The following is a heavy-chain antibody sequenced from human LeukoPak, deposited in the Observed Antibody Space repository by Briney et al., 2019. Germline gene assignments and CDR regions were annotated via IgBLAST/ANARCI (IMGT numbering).Heavy chain of an antibody. CDR2: ISYDGGNK. V-gene: IGHV3-30*04. CDR3: ARDTPPTFSSWIYYYYYGMDV. J-gene: IGHJ6*02. CDR1: GFTFSSYA. Sequence: GGSLRLSCAASGFTFSSYAMHWVRQAPGKGLEWVSVISYDGGNKYYADSVKGRFTISRDNSKNTLYLQMNSLRAEDTAVYYCARDTPPTFSSWIYYYYYGMDVWGQGTTVTVSS. D-gene: IGHD6-13*01.